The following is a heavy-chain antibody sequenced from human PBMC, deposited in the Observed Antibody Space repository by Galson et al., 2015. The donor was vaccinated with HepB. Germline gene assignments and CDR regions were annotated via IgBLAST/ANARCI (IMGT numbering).Heavy chain of an antibody. D-gene: IGHD2-15*01. V-gene: IGHV3-11*06. J-gene: IGHJ3*02. CDR2: ISSSSSYT. CDR1: GFTFSDYY. CDR3: ARDWGQGSGGSYDAFDI. Sequence: SLRLSCAASGFTFSDYYMSWIRQAPGKGLEWVSYISSSSSYTNYADSVKGRFTISRDNAKNSLYLQMNSLRAEDTAVYYCARDWGQGSGGSYDAFDIWGQGTMVTVSS.